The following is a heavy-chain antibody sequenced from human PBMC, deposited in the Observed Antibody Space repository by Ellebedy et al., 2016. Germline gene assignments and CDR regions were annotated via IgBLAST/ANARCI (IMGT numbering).Heavy chain of an antibody. CDR2: FNPNNGGT. CDR1: GYAFPQYY. CDR3: ARNLGFCGTTGC. D-gene: IGHD2-8*02. V-gene: IGHV1-2*02. J-gene: IGHJ4*02. Sequence: ASVKVSXXASGYAFPQYYINWVRQAPGQGLEWMGWFNPNNGGTNYAQKFQGRVTMTRDTSISTDYMELSGLRSDDSAVYYCARNLGFCGTTGCWGQGTLVTVSS.